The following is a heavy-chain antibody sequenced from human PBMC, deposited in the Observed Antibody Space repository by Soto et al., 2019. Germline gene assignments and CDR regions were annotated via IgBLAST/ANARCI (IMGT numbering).Heavy chain of an antibody. Sequence: GGSLRLSCEASGLTFNTYYMHWVRQAPGKGLDWVSSISGSGVDIFYADSLRGRFTISRDNARSSLSLQMNSLRVEDTAVYYCVRDFGWDGNPYFDYWGQGTLVTVSS. CDR1: GLTFNTYY. V-gene: IGHV3-21*01. CDR3: VRDFGWDGNPYFDY. J-gene: IGHJ4*02. D-gene: IGHD1-26*01. CDR2: ISGSGVDI.